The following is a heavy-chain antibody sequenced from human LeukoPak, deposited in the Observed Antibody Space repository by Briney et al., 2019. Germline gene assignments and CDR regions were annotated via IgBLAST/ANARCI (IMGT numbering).Heavy chain of an antibody. J-gene: IGHJ5*02. Sequence: PSETLSLTCAVYGGSFSGYYWSWIRQPPGKGLEWIGEINHSGSTNYNPSLKSRVTISVDTSKNQFSLKLSSVTAADTAVYYCARGPVGYFDWLLPTFDPWGQGTLVTVSS. CDR2: INHSGST. CDR1: GGSFSGYY. D-gene: IGHD3-9*01. CDR3: ARGPVGYFDWLLPTFDP. V-gene: IGHV4-34*01.